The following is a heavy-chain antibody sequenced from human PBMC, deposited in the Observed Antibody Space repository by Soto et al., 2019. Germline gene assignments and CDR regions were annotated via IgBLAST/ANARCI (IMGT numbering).Heavy chain of an antibody. V-gene: IGHV4-30-4*01. D-gene: IGHD1-7*01. CDR1: DGSISSGNYY. CDR2: MSYSGST. Sequence: QVQLQESGPGLVKPSQTLSLTCTVSDGSISSGNYYWSWIRQPPGKGLEWIGFMSYSGSTSYNASLKSRVTISVDTSKSQFSLNLSFVTAADTAVYYCATMGTPATGLYYFDNWGQGTLVTVSS. CDR3: ATMGTPATGLYYFDN. J-gene: IGHJ4*02.